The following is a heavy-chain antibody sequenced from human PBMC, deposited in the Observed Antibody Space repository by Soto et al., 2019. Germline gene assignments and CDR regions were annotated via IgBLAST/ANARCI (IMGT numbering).Heavy chain of an antibody. J-gene: IGHJ1*01. V-gene: IGHV3-30*18. D-gene: IGHD3-3*01. CDR2: ISYEGSNK. CDR1: GFTFASCG. CDR3: AKDWATPVAGRFLDS. Sequence: HPGGSLRLSCLASGFTFASCGMNWVRQAPGKGLEWVAGIISYEGSNKYSAESVKGRFTISRDNSKNTLYLEMNSLRPGDSAVYYCAKDWATPVAGRFLDSWGQGTPVTVSS.